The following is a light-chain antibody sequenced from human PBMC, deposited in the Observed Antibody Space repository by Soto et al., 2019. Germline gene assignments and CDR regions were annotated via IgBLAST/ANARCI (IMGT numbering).Light chain of an antibody. CDR2: DVS. J-gene: IGLJ1*01. CDR3: SSYTTSNTRQIV. Sequence: QSVLTQPASVSGSPGQSITISCTGTSSDVGDYNYVSWYQHHPGKAPKLMIFDVSNRPSGVSNRFSGSKSGNTASLTISGLQPEDEADYYCSSYTTSNTRQIVFGTGTKLTVL. V-gene: IGLV2-14*03. CDR1: SSDVGDYNY.